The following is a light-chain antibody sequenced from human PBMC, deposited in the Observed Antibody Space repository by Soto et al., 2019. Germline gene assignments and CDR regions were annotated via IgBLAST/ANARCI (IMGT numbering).Light chain of an antibody. CDR3: TSYVGSNIWV. Sequence: QSALTQPPSASGSPGQSVTISCTGTSSDVGAYKYVSWYQQYPGKAPKLMIYEVSKRPSGVPDRFSGSKSGNTASLTVSGVQAEDGADYYCTSYVGSNIWVFGGGTKLTVL. CDR1: SSDVGAYKY. CDR2: EVS. J-gene: IGLJ3*02. V-gene: IGLV2-8*01.